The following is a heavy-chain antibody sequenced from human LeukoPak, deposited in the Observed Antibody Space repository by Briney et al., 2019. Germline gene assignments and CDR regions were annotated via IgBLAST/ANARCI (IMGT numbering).Heavy chain of an antibody. CDR1: GFTFSSYA. Sequence: PGGSLRLSCAASGFTFSSYAMGWVRQAPGKGLVWVSRLNDDGSYRNYADSVKGRFTISRDNAKNTLYLQMHSLRAEDTAVYYCARALGSSSDYWGQGTLVTVSS. V-gene: IGHV3-74*01. CDR3: ARALGSSSDY. J-gene: IGHJ4*02. CDR2: LNDDGSYR. D-gene: IGHD1-26*01.